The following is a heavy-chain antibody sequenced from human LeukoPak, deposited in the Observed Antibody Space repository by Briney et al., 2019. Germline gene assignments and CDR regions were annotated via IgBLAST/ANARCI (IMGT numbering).Heavy chain of an antibody. CDR1: GFTFSSYS. CDR3: ARNIVPARGAFDI. D-gene: IGHD2-2*01. CDR2: ISSSSSTI. Sequence: GGSLRLSCAASGFTFSSYSMNWVRQAPGKGLEWVSYISSSSSTIYYADSVKGRFTISRDNAKNSLYLQMNSLRAEDTAVYYCARNIVPARGAFDIWGQGTMVTVSS. V-gene: IGHV3-48*04. J-gene: IGHJ3*02.